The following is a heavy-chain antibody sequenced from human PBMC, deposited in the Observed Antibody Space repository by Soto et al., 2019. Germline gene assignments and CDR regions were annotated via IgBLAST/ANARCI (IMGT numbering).Heavy chain of an antibody. V-gene: IGHV3-33*01. CDR1: GFTFSSYG. D-gene: IGHD6-13*01. CDR3: ARLQLVLRRGGDYYYYYMDV. CDR2: IWYDGSNK. Sequence: QVQLVESGGGVVQPGRSLRLSCAASGFTFSSYGMHWVRQAPGKGLEWVAVIWYDGSNKYYADSVKGRFTISRDNSKNTLYLQMNSLRAEDTAVYYCARLQLVLRRGGDYYYYYMDVWGKGTTVTVSS. J-gene: IGHJ6*03.